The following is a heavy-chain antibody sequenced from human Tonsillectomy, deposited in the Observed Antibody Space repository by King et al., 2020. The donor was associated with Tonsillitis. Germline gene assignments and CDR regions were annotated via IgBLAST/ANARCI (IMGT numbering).Heavy chain of an antibody. CDR2: ISGSGFTT. CDR3: AKDGVEMATVGLFDY. V-gene: IGHV3-23*04. CDR1: GFTFTTYA. Sequence: VQLVESGGGLVQPGGSLRLSCAASGFTFTTYAMNWVRQTPGKGLEWVSVISGSGFTTYYADSVKGRFTISRDNSKNTLYLQMNSLRAEDTAVYYCAKDGVEMATVGLFDYWGQGTLVTVSS. J-gene: IGHJ4*02. D-gene: IGHD5-24*01.